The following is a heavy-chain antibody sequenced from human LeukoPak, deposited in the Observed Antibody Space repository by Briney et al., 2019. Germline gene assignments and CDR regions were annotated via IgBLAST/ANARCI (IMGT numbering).Heavy chain of an antibody. CDR1: GGTFSSYA. D-gene: IGHD2-15*01. Sequence: SVKVSCKASGGTFSSYAISWVRQAPGQGLEWMGRIIPILGIANYAQKFQGRVTITADKSTSTAYMELSSLRSEDTAVYYCARSVVAATTYYFDYWGQGTLVTVSS. CDR3: ARSVVAATTYYFDY. V-gene: IGHV1-69*04. CDR2: IIPILGIA. J-gene: IGHJ4*02.